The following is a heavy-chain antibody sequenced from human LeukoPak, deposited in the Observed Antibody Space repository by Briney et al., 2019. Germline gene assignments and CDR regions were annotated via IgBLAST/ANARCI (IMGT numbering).Heavy chain of an antibody. Sequence: GASVKVSCKASGYSFSDYGISWVRQAPGQGLEWMGWINPNSGGTNYAQKFQGRVTMTRDTSISTAYMELSRLRSDDTAVYYCAREGALYYYDSSGGFDYWGQGTLVTVSS. V-gene: IGHV1-2*02. D-gene: IGHD3-22*01. J-gene: IGHJ4*02. CDR1: GYSFSDYG. CDR3: AREGALYYYDSSGGFDY. CDR2: INPNSGGT.